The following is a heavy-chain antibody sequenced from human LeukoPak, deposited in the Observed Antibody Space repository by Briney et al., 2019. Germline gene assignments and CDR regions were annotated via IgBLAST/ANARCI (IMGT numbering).Heavy chain of an antibody. J-gene: IGHJ4*02. CDR2: ISPSGYTI. CDR1: GFTFSSYE. V-gene: IGHV3-48*03. D-gene: IGHD6-13*01. CDR3: AKDKRAAAGTTGDY. Sequence: GGSLRLSCAASGFTFSSYEMNWVRQAPGKGLEWLSYISPSGYTIYYADSVKGRFTISRDNSKNTLYLQMNSLRAEDTAVYYCAKDKRAAAGTTGDYWGQGTLVTVSS.